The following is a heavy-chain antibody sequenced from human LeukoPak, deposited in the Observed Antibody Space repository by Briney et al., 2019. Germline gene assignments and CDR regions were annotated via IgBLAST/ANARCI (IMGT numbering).Heavy chain of an antibody. Sequence: SETLSLTCTVSGGGSISTHYWSWIRQPPGKGLEWIGYMYDSWSTKDNPSLKSRITLSADTSKSQFSLRLSSVTAADTAVYYCATIKRGNIYGYFDYWGQGTLVTVSS. J-gene: IGHJ4*02. CDR3: ATIKRGNIYGYFDY. D-gene: IGHD5-18*01. CDR1: GGGSISTHY. V-gene: IGHV4-59*11. CDR2: MYDSWST.